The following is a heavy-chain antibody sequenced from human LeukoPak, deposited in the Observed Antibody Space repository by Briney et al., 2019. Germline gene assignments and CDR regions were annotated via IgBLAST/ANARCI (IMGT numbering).Heavy chain of an antibody. CDR1: GFTFSSYW. Sequence: GGSLRLSCAASGFTFSSYWMSWVRQAPGKGLEWVGRIRSKTDGGTTDYAAPVKGRFIISRDDSKDTLYLQMNSLKTEDTAVYFCAHRNTAMVRVDYWGQGTLVTVSS. D-gene: IGHD5-18*01. CDR2: IRSKTDGGTT. V-gene: IGHV3-15*01. J-gene: IGHJ4*02. CDR3: AHRNTAMVRVDY.